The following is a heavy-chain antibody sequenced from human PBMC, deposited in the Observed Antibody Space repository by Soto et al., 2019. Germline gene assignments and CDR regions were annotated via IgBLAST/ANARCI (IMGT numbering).Heavy chain of an antibody. D-gene: IGHD3-3*01. CDR1: GFSLTTSGVG. Sequence: QITLNESGPTPVKPRQTLTLTCTFSGFSLTTSGVGVGWIRQSPGKAPEWLALIYWDDDKRYSPSLKGSLTITKDTSKNQVVLTMADLVPADTVTYSSADRVLRTLFSLVTTTAIYFDFWGQGTPVAVSS. CDR2: IYWDDDK. V-gene: IGHV2-5*02. J-gene: IGHJ4*02. CDR3: ADRVLRTLFSLVTTTAIYFDF.